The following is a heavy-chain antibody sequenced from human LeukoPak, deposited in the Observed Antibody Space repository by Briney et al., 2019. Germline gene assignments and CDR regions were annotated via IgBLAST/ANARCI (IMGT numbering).Heavy chain of an antibody. V-gene: IGHV3-21*01. Sequence: GGSLRLSCAASGFTFSSYWMSWVRQAPGKGLEWVSSISSSSSYIYYADSVKGRFTISRDNAKNSLYLQMNSLRAEDTAVYYCARVLHGSIIFDYWGQGTLVTVSS. CDR3: ARVLHGSIIFDY. CDR1: GFTFSSYW. J-gene: IGHJ4*02. D-gene: IGHD3-10*01. CDR2: ISSSSSYI.